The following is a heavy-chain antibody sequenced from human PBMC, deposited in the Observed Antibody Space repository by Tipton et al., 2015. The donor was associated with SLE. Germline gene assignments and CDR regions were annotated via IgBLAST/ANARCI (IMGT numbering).Heavy chain of an antibody. J-gene: IGHJ6*03. V-gene: IGHV4-34*01. CDR1: DGSFSGYC. CDR2: INHSGTT. Sequence: GLVKPSETLSLTCAVYDGSFSGYCWSWIRQPPGKGLEWIGEINHSGTTNYDPSLKSRVTISVDTSKNQFSLKLSSVTAADTAVYYCARGPYYYMDVWGKGTTVTVSS. CDR3: ARGPYYYMDV.